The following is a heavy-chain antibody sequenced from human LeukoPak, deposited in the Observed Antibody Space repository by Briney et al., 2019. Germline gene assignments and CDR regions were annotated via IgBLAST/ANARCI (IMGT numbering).Heavy chain of an antibody. D-gene: IGHD2-2*02. CDR1: GFTFSSYS. Sequence: GGSLRLSCAASGFTFSSYSMDWVRQAPGKGLEWVSTISGTGSSTYYADSAKGRFTISRDNSKDTLFLQLNSLTAADTAMYFCAKASVAIPQYCNSWGQGTLVTVSS. V-gene: IGHV3-23*01. CDR2: ISGTGSST. CDR3: AKASVAIPQYCNS. J-gene: IGHJ5*02.